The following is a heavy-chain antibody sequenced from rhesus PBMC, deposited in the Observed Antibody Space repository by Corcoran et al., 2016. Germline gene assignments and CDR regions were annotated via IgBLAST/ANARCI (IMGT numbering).Heavy chain of an antibody. CDR1: GRSISGPYYY. V-gene: IGHV4-122*02. CDR2: ISYVGGT. J-gene: IGHJ6*01. D-gene: IGHD3-16*01. Sequence: QVQLQESVPGLVKPSETLSLTFAVSGRSISGPYYYWSWSRRAPGMGLEWIGDISYVGGTGFTQSHNSRESISRYTSKTQLSLTRSSVTNADTAVYYCARGVRDYYSGSYVDSWGQGVVVTVSS. CDR3: ARGVRDYYSGSYVDS.